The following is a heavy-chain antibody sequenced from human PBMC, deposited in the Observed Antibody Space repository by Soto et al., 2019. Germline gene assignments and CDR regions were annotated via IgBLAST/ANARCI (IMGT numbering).Heavy chain of an antibody. CDR2: ISGSGGST. CDR3: AKDYYHGSGSYYGDYYGMDV. J-gene: IGHJ6*02. D-gene: IGHD3-10*01. CDR1: GFTFNNYA. Sequence: ESGGGLAQPGGSLRLSCAASGFTFNNYAMTWVRQAPGKGLEWVSAISGSGGSTYYADSVRGRFTISRDNSKNTLYLQINSLRAEDTAIYYCAKDYYHGSGSYYGDYYGMDVWGQGTTVTVSS. V-gene: IGHV3-23*01.